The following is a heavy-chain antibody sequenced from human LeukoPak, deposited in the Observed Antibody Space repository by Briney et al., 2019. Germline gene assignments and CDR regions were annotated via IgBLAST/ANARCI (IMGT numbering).Heavy chain of an antibody. J-gene: IGHJ4*02. CDR1: GFIFSSYS. CDR3: AREYYDSSGYYYFDY. Sequence: GGSLRLSCAVSGFIFSSYSMNWVRQAPGKGLEWVSYISSSSSTIYYADSVKGRFTISRDNAKNSLYLQMNSLRAEDTAVYYCAREYYDSSGYYYFDYWGQGTLVTVSS. CDR2: ISSSSSTI. D-gene: IGHD3-22*01. V-gene: IGHV3-48*04.